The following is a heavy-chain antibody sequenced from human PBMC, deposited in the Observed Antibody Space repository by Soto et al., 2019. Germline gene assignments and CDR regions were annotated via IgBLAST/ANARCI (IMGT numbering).Heavy chain of an antibody. Sequence: SETLSLTXSVSGGSFSSDSFIWSWVRQFPGKGLEWIGYINYSGTTYYNPSLRSRITMSVDTSKNQFSLNLSSVTAADTAVYYCARDHKWDGMDVWGQGTTVTVSS. V-gene: IGHV4-31*02. CDR2: INYSGTT. J-gene: IGHJ6*02. CDR1: GGSFSSDSFI. D-gene: IGHD1-26*01. CDR3: ARDHKWDGMDV.